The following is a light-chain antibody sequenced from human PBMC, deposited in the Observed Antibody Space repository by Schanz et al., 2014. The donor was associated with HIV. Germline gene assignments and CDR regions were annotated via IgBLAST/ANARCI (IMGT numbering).Light chain of an antibody. CDR1: QSVGGSQ. CDR3: QHYGDSRGT. Sequence: ENVLTQSPDILSLSPGERATLSCRASQSVGGSQLAWYQHKRGQAPRLLIYATSFRATGIPDRFSGSGSGTDFTLTISRLEPEDFAVYYCQHYGDSRGTFGGGTKVDFK. J-gene: IGKJ4*01. CDR2: ATS. V-gene: IGKV3-20*01.